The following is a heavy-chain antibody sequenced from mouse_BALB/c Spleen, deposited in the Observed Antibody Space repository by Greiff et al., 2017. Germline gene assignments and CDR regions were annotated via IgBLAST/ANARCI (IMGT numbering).Heavy chain of an antibody. J-gene: IGHJ1*01. D-gene: IGHD1-1*02. CDR1: GYAFTNYL. Sequence: QVQLQQSGAELVRPGTSVKVSCKASGYAFTNYLIEWVKQRPGQGLEWIGVINPGSGGTNYNEKFKGKATLTADKSSSTAYMQLSSLTSDDSAVYFCARGENGDWYFDVWGAGTAVTVSS. CDR3: ARGENGDWYFDV. CDR2: INPGSGGT. V-gene: IGHV1-54*01.